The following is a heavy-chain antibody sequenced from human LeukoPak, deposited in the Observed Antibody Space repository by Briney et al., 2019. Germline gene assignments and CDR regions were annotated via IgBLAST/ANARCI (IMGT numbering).Heavy chain of an antibody. CDR2: IYTSGST. J-gene: IGHJ4*02. CDR3: ARGNLWFGEFDY. Sequence: SQTLSLTCTVSGGSISSGSYYWRWIRQPAGKGLEWIGRIYTSGSTNYNPSLKSRVTISVDTSKNQFSLKLSSVTAADTAVYYCARGNLWFGEFDYWGQGTLVTVSS. CDR1: GGSISSGSYY. V-gene: IGHV4-61*02. D-gene: IGHD3-10*01.